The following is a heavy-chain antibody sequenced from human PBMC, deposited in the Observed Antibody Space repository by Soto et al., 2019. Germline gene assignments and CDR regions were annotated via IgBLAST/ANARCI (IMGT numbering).Heavy chain of an antibody. D-gene: IGHD4-17*01. Sequence: QVQLVQSGAEVKKPGASVNFSCEASGYTCTDNHIHGLRRTPGQGLERLGWINPKSGDANYAQKLQGRVTMTRDASINLAYMEVTRLTSDDTAIYVCARQHYVDYIRWSLHPWGQGPLVTVSS. CDR3: ARQHYVDYIRWSLHP. V-gene: IGHV1-2*02. J-gene: IGHJ5*02. CDR2: INPKSGDA. CDR1: GYTCTDNH.